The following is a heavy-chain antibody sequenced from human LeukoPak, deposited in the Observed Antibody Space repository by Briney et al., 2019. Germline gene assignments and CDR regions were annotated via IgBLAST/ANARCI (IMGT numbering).Heavy chain of an antibody. J-gene: IGHJ4*02. D-gene: IGHD3-9*01. CDR1: GYTFTTYG. CDR2: ISVFNGNK. CDR3: ARDHFDFLAGYYDY. Sequence: GESLQISCKASGYTFTTYGISWARQAPGQGLEWMGWISVFNGNKSYAQKFQGRVTLTTDTSTSTAYMEVGSLRSDDTAVYYCARDHFDFLAGYYDYWGQGTLVSVSS. V-gene: IGHV1-18*01.